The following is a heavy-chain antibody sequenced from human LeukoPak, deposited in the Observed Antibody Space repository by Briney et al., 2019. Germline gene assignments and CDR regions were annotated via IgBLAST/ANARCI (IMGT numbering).Heavy chain of an antibody. Sequence: PGGSLRLSCAASGFTFSSYTMKWVRQAPGKGLEWVANIKHDGSDKYYVDSVKGRFTTSRDNAKNSLYLQMNSLRAEDTGVYYCARDARDQWLGNHYWYFDLWGRGTLVTVSS. J-gene: IGHJ2*01. CDR1: GFTFSSYT. CDR3: ARDARDQWLGNHYWYFDL. D-gene: IGHD6-19*01. CDR2: IKHDGSDK. V-gene: IGHV3-7*01.